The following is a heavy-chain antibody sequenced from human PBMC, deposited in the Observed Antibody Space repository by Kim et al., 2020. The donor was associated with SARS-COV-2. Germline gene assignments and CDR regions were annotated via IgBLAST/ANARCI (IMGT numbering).Heavy chain of an antibody. D-gene: IGHD3-22*01. J-gene: IGHJ6*02. CDR1: GFTFSSYA. CDR3: AKDYRPSAPYDSSDRYYYYGMDV. Sequence: GGSLRLSCAASGFTFSSYAMSWVRQAPGKGLEWVSAISGSGGSTYYADSVKGRFTISRDNSKTTLYLQMNSLRAEDTAVYYCAKDYRPSAPYDSSDRYYYYGMDVWGQGTTVTVSS. V-gene: IGHV3-23*01. CDR2: ISGSGGST.